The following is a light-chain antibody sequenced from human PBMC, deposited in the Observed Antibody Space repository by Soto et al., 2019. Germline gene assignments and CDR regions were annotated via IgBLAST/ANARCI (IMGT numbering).Light chain of an antibody. J-gene: IGKJ4*01. V-gene: IGKV3D-15*02. CDR2: GAS. CDR1: QSVSSN. CDR3: QQYGSSPIT. Sequence: EIGMTQSPATLSVSPGERATLSCRASQSVSSNLAWYQQKPGQAPRLLIYGASTRATGIPARFSGSGSGTEFTLTISSLQSEDFAVYYCQQYGSSPITFGGGTKVDIK.